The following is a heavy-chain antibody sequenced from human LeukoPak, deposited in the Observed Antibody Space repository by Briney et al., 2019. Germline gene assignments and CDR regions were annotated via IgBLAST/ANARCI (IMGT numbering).Heavy chain of an antibody. J-gene: IGHJ6*02. CDR2: ISGSGGST. CDR1: GFTFSSYA. CDR3: ARLDYGSGSPTNYYYYYGMDV. Sequence: PGGSLRLSCAASGFTFSSYAMSWVRQAPGKGLEWVSAISGSGGSTYYADSVKGRFTISRDNAKNSLYLQMNSLRVEDTAVYYCARLDYGSGSPTNYYYYYGMDVWGQGTTVTVSS. V-gene: IGHV3-23*01. D-gene: IGHD3-10*01.